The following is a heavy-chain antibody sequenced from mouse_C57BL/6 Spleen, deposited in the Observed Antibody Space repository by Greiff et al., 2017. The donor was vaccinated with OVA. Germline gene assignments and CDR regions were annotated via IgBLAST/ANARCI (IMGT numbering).Heavy chain of an antibody. Sequence: EVKLVESGPGLVKPSQSLSLTCSVTGYSITSGYYWNWIRQFPGNKLEWMGYISYDGSNNYNPSLKNRISITRDTSKNQFFLKLNSVTTEDTATYYCAGVGSSYIDFDYWGQGTTLTVSS. J-gene: IGHJ2*01. V-gene: IGHV3-6*01. CDR2: ISYDGSN. CDR3: AGVGSSYIDFDY. CDR1: GYSITSGYY. D-gene: IGHD1-1*01.